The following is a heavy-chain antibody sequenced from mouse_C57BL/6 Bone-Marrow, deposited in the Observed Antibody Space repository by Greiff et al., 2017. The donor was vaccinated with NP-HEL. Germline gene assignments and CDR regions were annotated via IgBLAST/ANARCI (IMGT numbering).Heavy chain of an antibody. J-gene: IGHJ4*01. Sequence: EVQVVESGPGLVKPSQSLSLTCSVTGYSITSGYYWNWIRQFPGNKLEWMGYISYDGSNNYNPSLKNRISITRDTSKNQFFLKLNSVTTEDTATYYCARERITTVVAYYYAMDYWGQGTSVTVSS. CDR3: ARERITTVVAYYYAMDY. D-gene: IGHD1-1*01. V-gene: IGHV3-6*01. CDR1: GYSITSGYY. CDR2: ISYDGSN.